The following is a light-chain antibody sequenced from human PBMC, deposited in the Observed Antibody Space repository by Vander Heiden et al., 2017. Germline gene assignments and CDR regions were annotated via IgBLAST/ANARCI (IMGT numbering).Light chain of an antibody. CDR2: GAS. Sequence: EIVITQSPVTLSVAPGERATLSCRASESVSSKLAWYQQKPGQAPRLLIYGASTRANGVPARFSGSGSGTDFALTISSLQSEAFALYFCQQYDEWPPPTFGGGTKLEIK. CDR3: QQYDEWPPPT. CDR1: ESVSSK. V-gene: IGKV3-15*01. J-gene: IGKJ4*01.